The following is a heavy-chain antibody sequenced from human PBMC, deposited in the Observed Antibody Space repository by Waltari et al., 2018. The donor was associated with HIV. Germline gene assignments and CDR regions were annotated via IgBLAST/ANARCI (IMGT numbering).Heavy chain of an antibody. CDR3: ASERTYYYESSGYPGLDY. V-gene: IGHV3-33*01. CDR2: IWYDGSNK. CDR1: GFSRSSYG. D-gene: IGHD3-22*01. Sequence: QVQLVESGAGVVQPGRSLRLSCAAPGFSRSSYGMPCVVQAPGKGLEWVALIWYDGSNKYYADSVKGRFTIFRDNSKNTLYLQMNSLRAEDTTVYYCASERTYYYESSGYPGLDYWGQGTLVTVSS. J-gene: IGHJ4*02.